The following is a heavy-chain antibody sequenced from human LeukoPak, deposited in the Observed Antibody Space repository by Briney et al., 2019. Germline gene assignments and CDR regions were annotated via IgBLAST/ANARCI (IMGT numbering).Heavy chain of an antibody. CDR1: GGSISSGSYY. V-gene: IGHV4-61*02. CDR2: IYTSGST. CDR3: AGLGTTTGYYYMDV. J-gene: IGHJ6*03. D-gene: IGHD7-27*01. Sequence: PSETLSLTCTVSGGSISSGSYYWNWIRQPAGKGLEWIGRIYTSGSTNYNPSLKSRVTISVDTSKNQFSLKLSSVTAADTAVYYCAGLGTTTGYYYMDVWGKGTTVAVSS.